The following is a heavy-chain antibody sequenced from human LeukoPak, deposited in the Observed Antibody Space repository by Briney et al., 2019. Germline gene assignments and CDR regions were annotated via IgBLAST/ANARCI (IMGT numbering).Heavy chain of an antibody. CDR2: IYSGGST. V-gene: IGHV3-66*01. CDR3: ASVYLGYCSGGSCQNDY. J-gene: IGHJ4*02. CDR1: GFTVSSNY. D-gene: IGHD2-15*01. Sequence: GGSLRLSCAASGFTVSSNYMSWVRQAPGKGLEWVSVIYSGGSTYYADSVKGRFTISRDNSKNTLYLQMNSLRAEDTAVYYCASVYLGYCSGGSCQNDYWGQGTLVTVSS.